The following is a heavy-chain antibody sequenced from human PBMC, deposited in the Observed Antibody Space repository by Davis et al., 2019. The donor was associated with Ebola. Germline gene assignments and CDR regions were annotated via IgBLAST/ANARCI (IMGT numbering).Heavy chain of an antibody. D-gene: IGHD1-7*01. CDR2: IHNSGST. Sequence: PSETLSLTCSVSGDSVSSDTYYWGWIRQPPGEGLEWIGGIHNSGSTYYNPSLRSQVTISVDSSKNQFSLKVTSVTAADTALYYCARLSPLGTTVDYWGQGILVTVSS. CDR1: GDSVSSDTYY. V-gene: IGHV4-39*01. CDR3: ARLSPLGTTVDY. J-gene: IGHJ4*02.